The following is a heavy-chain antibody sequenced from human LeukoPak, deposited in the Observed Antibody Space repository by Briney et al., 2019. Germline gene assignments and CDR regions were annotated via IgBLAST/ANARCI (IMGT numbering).Heavy chain of an antibody. D-gene: IGHD3-16*02. Sequence: GGSLRLSCAASGFTFSSPGMSWVRQAPGKGLEWVSAISGTGGTTYYADSVKGRFTISRDNSKNTLYLQMNSLRAEDTAVYYCATGHDYVWGSYRRDIDYWGQGTLVTVSS. CDR1: GFTFSSPG. V-gene: IGHV3-23*01. CDR2: ISGTGGTT. J-gene: IGHJ4*02. CDR3: ATGHDYVWGSYRRDIDY.